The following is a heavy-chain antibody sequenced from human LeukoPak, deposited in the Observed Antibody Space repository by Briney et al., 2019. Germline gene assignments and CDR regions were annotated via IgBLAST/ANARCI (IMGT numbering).Heavy chain of an antibody. CDR3: ARDRSQNRGDDAFDI. CDR1: GGSISGYY. D-gene: IGHD3-10*01. Sequence: SETLSLTCIVSGGSISGYYWNWIRQPPGKGLEWIGYIYYSGSTNYNPSLKSRVTISLDTSKKQFSLKLSSVTAADTAVYYCARDRSQNRGDDAFDIWGQGIMVTVSS. CDR2: IYYSGST. J-gene: IGHJ3*02. V-gene: IGHV4-59*01.